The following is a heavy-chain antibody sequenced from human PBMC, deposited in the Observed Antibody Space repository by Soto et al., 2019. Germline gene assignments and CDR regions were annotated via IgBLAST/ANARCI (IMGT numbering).Heavy chain of an antibody. D-gene: IGHD6-6*01. J-gene: IGHJ6*02. CDR1: GFTFSSYS. Sequence: GGSLRLSCAASGFTFSSYSMNWVRQAPGKGLEWVSYISSSSSTIYYADSVKGRFTISRDNAKNSLYLQMNSLRDEDTAVYYCAREGGRQLVRGYYYGMDVWGQGTTVTVSS. CDR3: AREGGRQLVRGYYYGMDV. V-gene: IGHV3-48*02. CDR2: ISSSSSTI.